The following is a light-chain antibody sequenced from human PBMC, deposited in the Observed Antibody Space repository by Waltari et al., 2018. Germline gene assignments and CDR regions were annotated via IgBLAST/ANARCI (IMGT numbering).Light chain of an antibody. CDR2: DAS. V-gene: IGKV3-20*01. CDR1: QSVSRY. CDR3: QKYGRLPAT. Sequence: EMVLTQSPGTLSLSPGERATLSCRASQSVSRYLAWYQQKPGQDPRLLIYDASTRATGIPDRFSGSGSGTDFSLTISRLEPEDFAVYYCQKYGRLPATFGQGTKVEIK. J-gene: IGKJ1*01.